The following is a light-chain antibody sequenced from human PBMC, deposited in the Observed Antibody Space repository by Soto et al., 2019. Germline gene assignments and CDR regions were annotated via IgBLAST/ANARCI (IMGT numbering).Light chain of an antibody. Sequence: EIVMKQSPATLSVSQGERSSLSCRASQSVSSNLAWYQQKPGQTPRLLIYATSTRATRISARFSGSGSGTEFTLTIRSLQSEDFAVYYCQQYNDWPPITCGKGQRRAIK. CDR1: QSVSSN. J-gene: IGKJ5*01. CDR2: ATS. CDR3: QQYNDWPPIT. V-gene: IGKV3-15*01.